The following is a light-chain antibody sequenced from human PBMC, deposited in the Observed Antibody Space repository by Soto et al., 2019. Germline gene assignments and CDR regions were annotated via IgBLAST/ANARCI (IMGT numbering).Light chain of an antibody. CDR3: QQYGNSPRT. CDR2: GAS. Sequence: EIVLTQSPGTLSLSPGERATLSCRASQSVSSNLAWYQQKPGQAPRLLIHGASSRATGIPDRFSGSGSGTDFTLTISRLEPEDFAVYYCQQYGNSPRTFGQGTKVDIK. J-gene: IGKJ1*01. V-gene: IGKV3-20*01. CDR1: QSVSSN.